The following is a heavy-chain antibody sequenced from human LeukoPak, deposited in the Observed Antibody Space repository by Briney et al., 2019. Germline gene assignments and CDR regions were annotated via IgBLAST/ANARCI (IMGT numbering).Heavy chain of an antibody. Sequence: GGSLRLSCAASGFTFSSYAMHWVRQAPGKGLEWVAVISYDGSNKYYADSVKGRFTISRDNSKNTLYLQMNSLRAEDTAVYYCAKSVVVITFRFDDWGQGALVTVSS. CDR3: AKSVVVITFRFDD. D-gene: IGHD2-15*01. J-gene: IGHJ4*02. V-gene: IGHV3-30*04. CDR1: GFTFSSYA. CDR2: ISYDGSNK.